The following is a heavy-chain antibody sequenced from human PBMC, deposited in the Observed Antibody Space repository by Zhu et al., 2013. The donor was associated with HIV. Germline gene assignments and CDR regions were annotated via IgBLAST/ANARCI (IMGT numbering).Heavy chain of an antibody. CDR3: ARVPGGGSSSAFDI. D-gene: IGHD2-15*01. V-gene: IGHV1-2*02. CDR1: AYSFTGYY. CDR2: INPDSGAT. Sequence: QVQLVQSGAEVKKPGASVTVSCKASAYSFTGYYIHWVRQAPGQGLEWMGWINPDSGATIYAQKFQGRVTMTRDTSISTAYMELKRLNSDDTAFYYCARVPGGGSSSAFDIWGQGTMVTSLQ. J-gene: IGHJ3*02.